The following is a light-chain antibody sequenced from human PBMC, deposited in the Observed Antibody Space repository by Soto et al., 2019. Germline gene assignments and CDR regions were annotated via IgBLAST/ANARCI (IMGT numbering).Light chain of an antibody. CDR1: QSVRSN. CDR2: DAS. CDR3: QQRSNWPPT. Sequence: EIVMTQSPATLSASPGERATLSCRASQSVRSNLAWYQQKPGQAPRLLIYDASNRATGIPARFSGSGSGTDFTLTISSLEPEDFAVYYCQQRSNWPPTFGQGTRLEIK. V-gene: IGKV3-11*01. J-gene: IGKJ5*01.